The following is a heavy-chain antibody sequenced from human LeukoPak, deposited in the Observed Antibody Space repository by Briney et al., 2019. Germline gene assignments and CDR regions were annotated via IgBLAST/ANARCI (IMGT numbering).Heavy chain of an antibody. CDR3: AKDLTPYYYDSSGYGNSWFDP. Sequence: GGSLRLSCAASGFTFINYGMSWVRQAPGKGLEWVSAISGSGGSTYYADSVKGRFTISRDNSKNTLYLQMNSLRAEDTAVYYCAKDLTPYYYDSSGYGNSWFDPWGQGTLVTVSS. CDR1: GFTFINYG. V-gene: IGHV3-23*01. CDR2: ISGSGGST. J-gene: IGHJ5*02. D-gene: IGHD3-22*01.